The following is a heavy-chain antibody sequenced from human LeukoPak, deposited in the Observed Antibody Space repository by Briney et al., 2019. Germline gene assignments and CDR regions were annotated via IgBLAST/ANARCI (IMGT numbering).Heavy chain of an antibody. CDR1: GYTFTSYY. CDR2: INPSGGST. J-gene: IGHJ6*02. Sequence: ASVKASCKASGYTFTSYYMRWVRQAPGQGLEWMGIINPSGGSTSYAQKFQGRATLTRATSTSTVYMELSSLRSEDTAVYYCASVYNYGMDVWGQGTTVIVSS. CDR3: ASVYNYGMDV. V-gene: IGHV1-46*01.